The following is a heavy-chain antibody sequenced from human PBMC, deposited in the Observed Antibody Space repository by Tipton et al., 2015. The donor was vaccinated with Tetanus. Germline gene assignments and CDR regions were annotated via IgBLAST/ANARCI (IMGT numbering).Heavy chain of an antibody. CDR2: IHHSGDT. V-gene: IGHV4-31*11. CDR1: GGSIVGGEYY. CDR3: ARDQGGGRVVRLNWFDP. Sequence: TLSLTCDVSGGSIVGGEYYWSWIRRHPVRGLEWIGSIHHSGDTHYHPSLRGRVTMSVDTSKNQISPNLSSVTAADTAVYYCARDQGGGRVVRLNWFDPWGQGALVTVSS. J-gene: IGHJ5*02. D-gene: IGHD6-6*01.